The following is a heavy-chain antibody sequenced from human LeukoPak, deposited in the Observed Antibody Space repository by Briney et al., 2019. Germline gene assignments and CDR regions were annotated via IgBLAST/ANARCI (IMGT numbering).Heavy chain of an antibody. Sequence: EASVKVSCKASGGTFSSYAISWVRQAPGQGLEWMGRIIPILGIANYAQKFQGRVTITADKSTSTAYMELSSLRSEDTAVYYCARASPSLGWFDPWGQGTLVTVSS. CDR3: ARASPSLGWFDP. CDR1: GGTFSSYA. J-gene: IGHJ5*02. D-gene: IGHD3-10*01. CDR2: IIPILGIA. V-gene: IGHV1-69*04.